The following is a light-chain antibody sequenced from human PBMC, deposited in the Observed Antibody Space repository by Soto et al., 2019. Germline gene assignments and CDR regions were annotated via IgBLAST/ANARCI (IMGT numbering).Light chain of an antibody. J-gene: IGKJ4*01. CDR3: QHSKGFPLT. V-gene: IGKV1-12*01. CDR1: QDIDTW. CDR2: TAS. Sequence: ILMTQSPPSVSASVGDRVTITCRASQDIDTWLAWYQQKPGRGPKLLIHTASTLHSGVPSRFSGRKSGTDFTLTISSLQPEDSASYYCQHSKGFPLTFGGGTKVEV.